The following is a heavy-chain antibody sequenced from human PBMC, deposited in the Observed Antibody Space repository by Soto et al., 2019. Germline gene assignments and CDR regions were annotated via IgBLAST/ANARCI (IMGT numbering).Heavy chain of an antibody. CDR2: IYPGDSDT. D-gene: IGHD3-22*01. CDR1: RDGFPTYW. J-gene: IGHJ5*01. Sequence: GESLKISCKGSRDGFPTYWLGWVRQVPGKALEWMGIIYPGDSDTRYSPSFQGQVTISADKSISTAYLQWSSLKASDTAMYYCARRHYDDSSGYDPTWFDSWGQGTL. CDR3: ARRHYDDSSGYDPTWFDS. V-gene: IGHV5-51*01.